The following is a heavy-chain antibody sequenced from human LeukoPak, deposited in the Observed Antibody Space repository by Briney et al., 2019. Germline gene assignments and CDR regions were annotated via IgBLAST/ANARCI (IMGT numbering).Heavy chain of an antibody. CDR3: ARDYVSGSFGP. V-gene: IGHV3-74*01. Sequence: GGSLRLSCAASGFTFSTYWMHWVRQAPGKGLVWVSRINSDGSSTIYADSVKGRFTISRDNAKNTLYLQMNSLRADDTAVYYCARDYVSGSFGPWGQGTLVTVSS. D-gene: IGHD3-10*01. CDR1: GFTFSTYW. CDR2: INSDGSST. J-gene: IGHJ5*02.